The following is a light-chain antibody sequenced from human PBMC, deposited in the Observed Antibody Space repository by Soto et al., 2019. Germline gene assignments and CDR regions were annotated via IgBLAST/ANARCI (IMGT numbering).Light chain of an antibody. CDR1: QSVASNY. V-gene: IGKV3-20*01. J-gene: IGKJ2*01. Sequence: EIVLTQSPGTLSLSPGERATLSCRASQSVASNYLAWYQQKPGQAPRLLIYHASNSATGIPDRFSGSGSGTDFSLTISSQEPEDFAMYYCQQYDSSSNTFGQGTMLEIK. CDR2: HAS. CDR3: QQYDSSSNT.